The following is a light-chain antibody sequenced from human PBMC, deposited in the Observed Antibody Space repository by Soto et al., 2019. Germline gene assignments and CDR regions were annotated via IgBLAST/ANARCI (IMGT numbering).Light chain of an antibody. CDR1: QSISSW. CDR3: QQYNSYPGT. CDR2: DAS. J-gene: IGKJ1*01. Sequence: DIQMTQSPSTLSASVGDRVTITCRASQSISSWLAWYQQKPGKAPKLLIYDASSLESGVPSRFSGSGSGTEFTLTISSLQPDDFETSYCQQYNSYPGTFGQGTKVDIK. V-gene: IGKV1-5*01.